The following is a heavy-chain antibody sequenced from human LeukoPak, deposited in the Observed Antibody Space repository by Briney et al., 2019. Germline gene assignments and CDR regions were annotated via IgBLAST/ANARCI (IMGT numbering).Heavy chain of an antibody. V-gene: IGHV4-39*01. CDR1: GGSISSSSYY. CDR2: IYYSGST. J-gene: IGHJ4*02. CDR3: ARQELQWFSDY. Sequence: SETLSLTCTVSGGSISSSSYYWGWIRQPPGKGLEWIGSIYYSGSTYYNPSLKSRVTISVDTSKNQFSLKLSSVTAADTAVYYCARQELQWFSDYWGQGTLVTVSS. D-gene: IGHD2-15*01.